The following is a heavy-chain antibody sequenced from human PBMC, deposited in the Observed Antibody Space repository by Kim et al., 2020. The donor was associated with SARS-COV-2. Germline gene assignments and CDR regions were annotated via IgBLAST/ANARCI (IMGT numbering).Heavy chain of an antibody. J-gene: IGHJ2*01. D-gene: IGHD5-18*01. CDR2: IYYNGNT. CDR1: GGSIGGTSSY. V-gene: IGHV4-39*01. CDR3: ARRGDTYSLDLYFDV. Sequence: SETLSLTCTVSGGSIGGTSSYWGWIRQAPGKGLEWIGNIYYNGNTYYNPSLKGRVTISVDTSTDQFSLSLYPATATDTAIYYCARRGDTYSLDLYFDVWG.